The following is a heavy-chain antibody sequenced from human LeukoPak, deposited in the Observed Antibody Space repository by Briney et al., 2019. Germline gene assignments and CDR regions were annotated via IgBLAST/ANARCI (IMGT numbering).Heavy chain of an antibody. J-gene: IGHJ6*03. CDR3: ARSPIVVVPAAIYYYYMDV. V-gene: IGHV3-48*04. CDR1: GFTFTYYN. D-gene: IGHD2-2*02. Sequence: GGSLRLSCSASGFTFTYYNMNWVRQAPGKGLEWVSYISSSGSTIYYADSVKGRFTISRDNAKNSLYLQMNSLRAEDTAVYYCARSPIVVVPAAIYYYYMDVWGKGTTVTVSS. CDR2: ISSSGSTI.